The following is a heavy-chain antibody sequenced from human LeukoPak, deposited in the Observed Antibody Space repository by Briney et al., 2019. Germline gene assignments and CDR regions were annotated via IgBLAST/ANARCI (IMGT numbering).Heavy chain of an antibody. CDR2: ISSSSSTI. CDR3: AKACYYGSGNQFDY. CDR1: GFTFSDYY. J-gene: IGHJ4*02. V-gene: IGHV3-11*01. Sequence: GGSLRLSCAASGFTFSDYYMNWVRQAPGKGLEWVSYISSSSSTIYYADSVKGRFTISRDNAKNSLYLQMNSLRAGDTAVYYCAKACYYGSGNQFDYWGQGTLVTVSS. D-gene: IGHD3-10*01.